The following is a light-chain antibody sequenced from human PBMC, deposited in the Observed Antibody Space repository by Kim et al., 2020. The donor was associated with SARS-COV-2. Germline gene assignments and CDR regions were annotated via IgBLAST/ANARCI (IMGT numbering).Light chain of an antibody. CDR1: SSDIGSYEY. CDR3: SSYSVVSTFV. J-gene: IGLJ1*01. V-gene: IGLV2-14*03. CDR2: DVT. Sequence: GQSITISCSGSSSDIGSYEYVSWYQQHPGKAPKLLIFDVTNRPSGISSRFSGSKSGNTASLTISGLQAEDEADYYCSSYSVVSTFVFGPGTKVTVL.